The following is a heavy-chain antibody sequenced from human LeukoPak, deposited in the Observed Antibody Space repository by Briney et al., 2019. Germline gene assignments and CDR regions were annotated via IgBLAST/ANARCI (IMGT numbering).Heavy chain of an antibody. CDR3: ATDRDNSDWQKRFDS. CDR2: INQDASEI. Sequence: GGSLRLSCAASGFTFSTYWMNWYRRAPGKGLEWVGNINQDASEISYVDSVRGRFTISRDNAKNSLHLQMNSLRAEDTAVYYCATDRDNSDWQKRFDSWGQGTLVTVSS. V-gene: IGHV3-7*01. J-gene: IGHJ4*02. D-gene: IGHD2-21*02. CDR1: GFTFSTYW.